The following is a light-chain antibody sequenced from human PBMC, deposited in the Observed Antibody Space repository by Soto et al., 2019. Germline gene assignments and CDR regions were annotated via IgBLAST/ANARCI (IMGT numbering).Light chain of an antibody. V-gene: IGLV1-40*01. Sequence: VLTQPPSLSVAQGQKDPISCTESSAHLGAGHVGHWYQRLPGTAPKLLIYGNGNRPSGVPDRFSGSKSGTSASLAITGRHAEDEADYYCQSYDSSLSCSEVFGNGTKVTVL. J-gene: IGLJ1*01. CDR2: GNG. CDR3: QSYDSSLSCSEV. CDR1: SAHLGAGHV.